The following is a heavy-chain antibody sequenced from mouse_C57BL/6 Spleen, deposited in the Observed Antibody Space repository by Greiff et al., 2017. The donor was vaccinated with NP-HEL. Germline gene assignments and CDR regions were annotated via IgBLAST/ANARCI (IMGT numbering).Heavy chain of an antibody. D-gene: IGHD1-1*01. CDR3: TIDYYGSSYYYFDY. Sequence: EVQLQQSGTVLARPGASVKMSCKTSGYTFTSYWMHWVKQRPGQGLEWIGAIYPGNSDTSYNQKFKGKAKLTAVTSASTAYMELSSLTNEDSAVYYCTIDYYGSSYYYFDYWGQSTTLTVSS. V-gene: IGHV1-5*01. CDR2: IYPGNSDT. CDR1: GYTFTSYW. J-gene: IGHJ2*01.